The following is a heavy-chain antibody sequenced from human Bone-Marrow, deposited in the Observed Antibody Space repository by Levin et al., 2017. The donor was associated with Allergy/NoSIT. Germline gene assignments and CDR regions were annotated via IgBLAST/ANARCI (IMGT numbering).Heavy chain of an antibody. J-gene: IGHJ6*02. V-gene: IGHV3-11*01. D-gene: IGHD6-19*01. CDR2: ISSSGSTL. CDR3: ARDLGIAVAGTDNYGMDV. CDR1: GFTFSDYY. Sequence: GGSLRLSCAASGFTFSDYYMGWIRQAPEKGLEWISSISSSGSTLYYADSVKGRFTISRDNAKNSLYLQMNSLRAEDTAVYFCARDLGIAVAGTDNYGMDVWGQGTTVTVSS.